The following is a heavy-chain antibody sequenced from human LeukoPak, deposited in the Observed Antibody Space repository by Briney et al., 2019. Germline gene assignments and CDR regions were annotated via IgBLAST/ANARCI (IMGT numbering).Heavy chain of an antibody. V-gene: IGHV3-21*04. J-gene: IGHJ4*02. CDR1: GFSFRSYS. Sequence: GGSLRLSCAASGFSFRSYSMNWVRQAPGKGLEWVSFISSSSTYIYYADSMKGRFTISRDNAKNSLYLQMNSLRAEDTAVYYCASPKKWGQGTLVTVSS. CDR2: ISSSSTYI. CDR3: ASPKK.